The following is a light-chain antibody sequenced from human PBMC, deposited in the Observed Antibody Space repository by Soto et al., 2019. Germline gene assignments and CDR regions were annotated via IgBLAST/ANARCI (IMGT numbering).Light chain of an antibody. Sequence: IKLTESPSSLAASIGDRVTITCRASQDSTKYIAWYQQKPGKAPSLLIYDASTLHSGVPSRFSGSGFGADFTLTISGLQPEDSSTYYCQQLSSYPSTVGGGTKVDIK. CDR1: QDSTKY. CDR3: QQLSSYPST. J-gene: IGKJ4*01. CDR2: DAS. V-gene: IGKV1-9*01.